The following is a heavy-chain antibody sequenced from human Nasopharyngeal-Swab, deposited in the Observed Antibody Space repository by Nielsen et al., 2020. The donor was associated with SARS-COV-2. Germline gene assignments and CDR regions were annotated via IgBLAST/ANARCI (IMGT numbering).Heavy chain of an antibody. CDR3: AKVAADRSSGGWFDP. V-gene: IGHV3-48*04. CDR2: ISSSTSTI. D-gene: IGHD3-10*01. Sequence: GESLKISCAASGFTFSSYTMNWVRQAPGMGLEWVSYISSSTSTIYYADSVKGRFTISRDNAKNSLYLQMNSLRAEDTAVYYCAKVAADRSSGGWFDPWGQGTLVTVSS. CDR1: GFTFSSYT. J-gene: IGHJ5*02.